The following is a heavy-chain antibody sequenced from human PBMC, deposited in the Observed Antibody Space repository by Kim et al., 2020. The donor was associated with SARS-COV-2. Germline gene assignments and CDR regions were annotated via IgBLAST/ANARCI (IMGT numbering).Heavy chain of an antibody. D-gene: IGHD4-4*01. CDR2: INADESRA. J-gene: IGHJ5*01. CDR1: GFAFSNYW. V-gene: IGHV3-74*03. CDR3: ARQKGSSNSFNS. Sequence: GGSLRLSCAASGFAFSNYWMHWVRQGPGQGLEWGSFINADESRATYADSVKGRFSISRDNVKSTVYLEMNSLRPEDTAVYYCARQKGSSNSFNSWGQGTL.